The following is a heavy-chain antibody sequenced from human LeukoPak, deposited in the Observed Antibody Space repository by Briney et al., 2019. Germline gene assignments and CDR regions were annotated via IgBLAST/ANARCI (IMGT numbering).Heavy chain of an antibody. J-gene: IGHJ4*02. V-gene: IGHV1-2*02. CDR1: GGTFSSYA. CDR2: INPNSGGT. Sequence: ASVKVSCKASGGTFSSYAISWVRQAPGQGLEWMGWINPNSGGTNYAQKFQGRVTMTRDTSISTAYMELSRLRSDDTAVYYCARGPPLRFLEWLSPLFDYWGQGTLVTVSS. D-gene: IGHD3-3*01. CDR3: ARGPPLRFLEWLSPLFDY.